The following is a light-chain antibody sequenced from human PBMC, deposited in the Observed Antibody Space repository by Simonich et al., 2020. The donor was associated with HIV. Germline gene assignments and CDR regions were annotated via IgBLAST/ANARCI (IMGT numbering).Light chain of an antibody. CDR2: LAS. CDR1: QSLLYSSNNKNH. V-gene: IGKV4-1*01. J-gene: IGKJ1*01. Sequence: DIVMTQSPDSLAVSLGERATINCKSSQSLLYSSNNKNHLAWYQPKPGHPPRLHIYLASTRESGVPDRFSGSGSGTDFTLTISSLQAEDVAVYYCQQYYNTPQTFGQGTKVEIK. CDR3: QQYYNTPQT.